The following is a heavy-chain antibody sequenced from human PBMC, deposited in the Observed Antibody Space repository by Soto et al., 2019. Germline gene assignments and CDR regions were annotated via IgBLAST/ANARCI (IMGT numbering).Heavy chain of an antibody. CDR2: ISYDGSNK. CDR3: ARVQGYYDFSGAFDI. Sequence: SLRLSCAASGFTFSSYAMHWVRQAPGKGLEWVAVISYDGSNKYYADSVKGRFTISRDNSKNTLYLQMNSLRAEDTAVYYCARVQGYYDFSGAFDIWGQGTMVTVSS. J-gene: IGHJ3*02. CDR1: GFTFSSYA. V-gene: IGHV3-30-3*01. D-gene: IGHD3-3*01.